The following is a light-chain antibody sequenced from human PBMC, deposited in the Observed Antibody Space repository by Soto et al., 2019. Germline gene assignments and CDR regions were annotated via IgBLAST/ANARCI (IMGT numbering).Light chain of an antibody. CDR3: SSYAGSSDYYV. Sequence: QSVLTQPPSASGSPGQSVTISCTGTSSDVGSYNSVSWYQHHPGKAPKLMIYEVSKRPSGVPARFSGSKSGNTASLTVSGLQPEDEADYHCSSYAGSSDYYVFGTGTKVTVL. CDR2: EVS. J-gene: IGLJ1*01. V-gene: IGLV2-8*01. CDR1: SSDVGSYNS.